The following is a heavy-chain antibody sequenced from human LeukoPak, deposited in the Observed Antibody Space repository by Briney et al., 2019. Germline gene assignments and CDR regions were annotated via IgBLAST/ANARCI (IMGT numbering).Heavy chain of an antibody. V-gene: IGHV3-20*01. J-gene: IGHJ4*02. CDR2: INWNGGST. CDR1: GFTFDDYG. Sequence: GGSLRLPCAASGFTFDDYGMSWVRQAPGKGLEWVSGINWNGGSTGYADSVKGRFTISRDNAKNSLYLQMNSLRAEDTALYLCARGYIAIGSYYFGTNFDYWGQGTLVTVSS. D-gene: IGHD1-26*01. CDR3: ARGYIAIGSYYFGTNFDY.